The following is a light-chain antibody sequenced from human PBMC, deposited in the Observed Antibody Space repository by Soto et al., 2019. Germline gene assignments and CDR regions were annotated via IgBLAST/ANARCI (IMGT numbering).Light chain of an antibody. CDR3: QQYCSSSPLT. Sequence: DIQMTQSPSTLSASVGDRVTITCRASQSISSWLAWYQQNPGRAPKLLIYKASTLETGVPSRFSGSGSRTELTLIISSLQPDDFASYYCQQYCSSSPLTFGQGTNVEIK. V-gene: IGKV1-5*03. J-gene: IGKJ1*01. CDR2: KAS. CDR1: QSISSW.